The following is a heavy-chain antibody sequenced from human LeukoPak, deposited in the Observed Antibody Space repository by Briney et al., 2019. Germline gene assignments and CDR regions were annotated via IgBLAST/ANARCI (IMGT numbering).Heavy chain of an antibody. D-gene: IGHD3-22*01. CDR2: TYYRSEWYN. Sequence: SPTLSLTFAISGDSVSSNSAAWNWIRQSPSRGLEWLGSTYYRSEWYNDYAVSVKSLININPDTSKNQFSLQLNSVTPEDTALYYCAQADSTGYFYFQHWGQGTLVTVSS. J-gene: IGHJ1*01. CDR1: GDSVSSNSAA. V-gene: IGHV6-1*01. CDR3: AQADSTGYFYFQH.